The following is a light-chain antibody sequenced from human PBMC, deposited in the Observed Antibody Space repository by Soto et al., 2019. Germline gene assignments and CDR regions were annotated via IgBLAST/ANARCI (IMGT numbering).Light chain of an antibody. CDR1: NIGSKS. J-gene: IGLJ2*01. CDR2: YDT. CDR3: QVWDSSSDHPVV. Sequence: SYELTQPPSVSVATRKTARSTCGRNNIGSKSVHWYQQKPGQAPVLVIYYDTDRPSGIPERFSGSNSGNTATLTISRVEAGDEADYYCQVWDSSSDHPVVFGGGTKLTVL. V-gene: IGLV3-21*04.